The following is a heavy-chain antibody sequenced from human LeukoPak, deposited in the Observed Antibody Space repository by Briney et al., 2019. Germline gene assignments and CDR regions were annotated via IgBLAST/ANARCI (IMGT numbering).Heavy chain of an antibody. J-gene: IGHJ4*02. D-gene: IGHD6-25*01. CDR2: ISSSDSTI. V-gene: IGHV3-48*01. CDR3: ARALAAAYKIDY. Sequence: GGSLRLSCAASGFTFTSYSMNWVRQAPGKGLEWVSYISSSDSTIYYADSVKGRFTTSRDIAKNSLYLQMDSLRAEDTAVYYCARALAAAYKIDYWGQGTLVTVSS. CDR1: GFTFTSYS.